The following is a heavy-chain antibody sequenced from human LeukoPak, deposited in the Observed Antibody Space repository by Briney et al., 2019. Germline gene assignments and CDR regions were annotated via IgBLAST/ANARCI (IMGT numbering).Heavy chain of an antibody. CDR3: AKDKGYNWSPDAFDI. Sequence: GGSLRLSCAASGFTFSSYSMSWVRQAPGKGLEWVSAISGSGGRTYYADSVKGRFTISRDNSKNTLYLQMNSLRVEDTAIYYCAKDKGYNWSPDAFDIWGQGTMVTVSS. CDR2: ISGSGGRT. V-gene: IGHV3-23*01. D-gene: IGHD1-1*01. J-gene: IGHJ3*02. CDR1: GFTFSSYS.